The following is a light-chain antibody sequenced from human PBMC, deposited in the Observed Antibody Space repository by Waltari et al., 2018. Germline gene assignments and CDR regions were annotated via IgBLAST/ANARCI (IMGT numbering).Light chain of an antibody. CDR3: QQYGSSPLLS. CDR1: QSVTSHY. V-gene: IGKV3-20*01. CDR2: GTS. J-gene: IGKJ3*01. Sequence: EMVLTQSPGTLSLSPGERATLSCRASQSVTSHYLAWYQHKPGQAPRLLIYGTSSRATGIPDRVSGSGSGTDFTLTISRLEPEDFAVYYCQQYGSSPLLSFGPGTKVDIK.